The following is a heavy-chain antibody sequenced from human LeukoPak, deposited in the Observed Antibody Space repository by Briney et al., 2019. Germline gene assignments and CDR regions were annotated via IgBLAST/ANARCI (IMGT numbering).Heavy chain of an antibody. V-gene: IGHV4-30-4*01. CDR2: IYYSGST. CDR3: ARSGTRRGYFDY. Sequence: PSQTLSLTCTVSGGSISSGDYYWSWIRQPPGKGLEWIGYIYYSGSTNYNPSLKSRVTISVDTSKNQFSLKLSSVTAADTAVYYCARSGTRRGYFDYWGQGTLVTVSS. CDR1: GGSISSGDYY. D-gene: IGHD1-14*01. J-gene: IGHJ4*02.